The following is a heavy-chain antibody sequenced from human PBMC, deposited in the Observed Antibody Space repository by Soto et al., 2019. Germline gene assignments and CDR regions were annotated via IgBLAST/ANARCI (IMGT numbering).Heavy chain of an antibody. Sequence: PGGSLRLSCAASGFTFSSYAMSWVRQAPGKGLEWVSAISGSGGSTYYADSVKGRFTISRDNSKNTLYLQMNSLRAEDTAVYYCAKSPRSYDILTGYYAPFDYWGQGTLVTVSS. CDR3: AKSPRSYDILTGYYAPFDY. V-gene: IGHV3-23*01. CDR2: ISGSGGST. J-gene: IGHJ4*02. D-gene: IGHD3-9*01. CDR1: GFTFSSYA.